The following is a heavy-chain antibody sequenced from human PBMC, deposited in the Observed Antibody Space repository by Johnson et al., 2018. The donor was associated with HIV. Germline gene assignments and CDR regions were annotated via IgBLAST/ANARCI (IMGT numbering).Heavy chain of an antibody. CDR2: IYSGGRT. V-gene: IGHV3-66*01. CDR3: AKDDRELDAFDI. D-gene: IGHD1-26*01. Sequence: MLLVESGGGVVQSGGSLRLSCAASGFTVSSNYMSWVRQAPGKGLEWVSVIYSGGRTYYADSVKGRFTISRDNSKNTLYLQMNSLRAEDTAVYYCAKDDRELDAFDIWGQGTMVTVSS. CDR1: GFTVSSNY. J-gene: IGHJ3*02.